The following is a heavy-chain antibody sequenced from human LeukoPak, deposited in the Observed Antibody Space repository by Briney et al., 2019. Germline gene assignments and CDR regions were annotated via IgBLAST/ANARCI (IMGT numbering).Heavy chain of an antibody. CDR1: GGSISSYY. D-gene: IGHD6-6*01. J-gene: IGHJ4*02. Sequence: SETLSLTCTVSGGSISSYYWSWIRQPPGKGLEWIGYIYYSGSTNYNPSLKSRVTISVDTSKNQFSLKLSSVTAADTAVYYCARELVARPDSLWGQGTLVTVSS. CDR2: IYYSGST. V-gene: IGHV4-59*12. CDR3: ARELVARPDSL.